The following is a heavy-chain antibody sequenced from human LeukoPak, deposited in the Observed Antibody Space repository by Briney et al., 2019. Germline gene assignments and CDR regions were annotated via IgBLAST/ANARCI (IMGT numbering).Heavy chain of an antibody. CDR1: GYTFTGYY. J-gene: IGHJ5*01. V-gene: IGHV1-2*02. CDR2: INPNSGGT. CDR3: ARVSYHNSDNWFDS. D-gene: IGHD1-1*01. Sequence: ASVKVSCKASGYTFTGYYMHWVRQAPGQGLEWMGWINPNSGGTNYAQKFQGRVTMTRDTSISTAYMELSRLRSDDTAVYYCARVSYHNSDNWFDSWGQGTLVSVSS.